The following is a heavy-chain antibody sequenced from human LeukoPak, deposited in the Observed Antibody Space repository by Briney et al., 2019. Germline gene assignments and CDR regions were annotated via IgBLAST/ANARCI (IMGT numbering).Heavy chain of an antibody. Sequence: RPGRSLRLSCAASGFTFSSYAMHWVRQAPGEGLEWVAVISYDGSNKYYADSVKGRFTVSRDNSKNTLYLQMNSLRAEDTAVYYCARDRLEGWLMVRGVVGDAFDIWGQGTMVTVSS. D-gene: IGHD3-10*01. V-gene: IGHV3-30*04. CDR1: GFTFSSYA. J-gene: IGHJ3*02. CDR2: ISYDGSNK. CDR3: ARDRLEGWLMVRGVVGDAFDI.